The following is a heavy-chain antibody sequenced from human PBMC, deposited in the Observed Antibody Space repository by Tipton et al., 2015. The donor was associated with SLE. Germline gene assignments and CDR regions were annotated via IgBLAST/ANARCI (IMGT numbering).Heavy chain of an antibody. CDR3: AREVAAPVNWFDP. CDR1: GGSFSGYY. CDR2: IYYSGTT. J-gene: IGHJ5*02. Sequence: TLSLTCAVYGGSFSGYYWSWIRQPPGKGLEWIGYIYYSGTTNYNPSLKSRVTMSLDTSKNQFSLKLSSVTAADTAVYYCAREVAAPVNWFDPWGQGTLVTVSS. D-gene: IGHD6-13*01. V-gene: IGHV4-59*01.